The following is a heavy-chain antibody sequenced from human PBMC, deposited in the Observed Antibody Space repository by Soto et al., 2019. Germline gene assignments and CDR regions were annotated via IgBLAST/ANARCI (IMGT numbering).Heavy chain of an antibody. CDR1: GYTFTIYG. Sequence: ASVKVSCKASGYTFTIYGISWVRQAPGHGLEWMGWISAYNGNTNYAQKLQGRVTMTTDKSTSIAYMEVRSLRSDDTAVYYCAKGVGYYGDYGDAFDILGQGTMVTVPS. CDR3: AKGVGYYGDYGDAFDI. J-gene: IGHJ3*02. D-gene: IGHD4-17*01. V-gene: IGHV1-18*04. CDR2: ISAYNGNT.